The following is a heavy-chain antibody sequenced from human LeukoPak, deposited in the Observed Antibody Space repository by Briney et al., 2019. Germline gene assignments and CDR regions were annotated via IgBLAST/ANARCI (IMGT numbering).Heavy chain of an antibody. Sequence: SETLSLTCTVSGGSTSSYYWSWIRQPPGKGLEWIGYIYYSGSTNYNPSLKSRVTISVDTSKNQFSLKLSSVTAADTAVHYCARERCSSTTCYFDYWGQGTLVTVSS. J-gene: IGHJ4*02. D-gene: IGHD2-2*01. CDR1: GGSTSSYY. V-gene: IGHV4-59*01. CDR2: IYYSGST. CDR3: ARERCSSTTCYFDY.